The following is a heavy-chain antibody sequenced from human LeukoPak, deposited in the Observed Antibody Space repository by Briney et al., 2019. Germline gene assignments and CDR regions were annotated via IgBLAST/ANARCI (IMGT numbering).Heavy chain of an antibody. V-gene: IGHV3-20*04. J-gene: IGHJ4*02. CDR2: INWNGGST. CDR1: GFTFDDYG. D-gene: IGHD5-18*01. CDR3: ARGVYSYGDFDY. Sequence: GGSLRLSCAASGFTFDDYGMSWVRQAPGKGLEWVSGINWNGGSTGYADSVKGRFTISRDNAKNSLYLQMNRLRAEDTAVYYCARGVYSYGDFDYWGQGTLVTVSS.